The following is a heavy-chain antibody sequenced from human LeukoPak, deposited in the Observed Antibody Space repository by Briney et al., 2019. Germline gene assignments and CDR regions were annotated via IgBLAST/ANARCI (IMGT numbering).Heavy chain of an antibody. V-gene: IGHV3-23*01. Sequence: GGSLRLSCAASGFTFSSYAMTWVRQAPGKGLEWVSSISASGGSTYYADSVKGRFTISRDNSKNTLYLQVNSLRAEDTAVYYCAREGGAGGTIDYWGQGTLVTVSS. CDR3: AREGGAGGTIDY. CDR2: ISASGGST. CDR1: GFTFSSYA. J-gene: IGHJ4*02. D-gene: IGHD2-8*01.